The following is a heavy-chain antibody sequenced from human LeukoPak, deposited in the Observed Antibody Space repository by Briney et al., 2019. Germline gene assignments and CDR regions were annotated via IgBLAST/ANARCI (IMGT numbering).Heavy chain of an antibody. CDR2: IYPGESDN. CDR3: ARRYCSSTSCYGENYFDY. J-gene: IGHJ4*02. D-gene: IGHD2-2*01. Sequence: GESLKISSKGSGYSFTSYWIGWVRQMPGKGLEWMGIIYPGESDNRYSPCFQGQVTISAANPISTAYLQWSSLKASDTAMHYCARRYCSSTSCYGENYFDYWGQGTLVTVSS. V-gene: IGHV5-51*01. CDR1: GYSFTSYW.